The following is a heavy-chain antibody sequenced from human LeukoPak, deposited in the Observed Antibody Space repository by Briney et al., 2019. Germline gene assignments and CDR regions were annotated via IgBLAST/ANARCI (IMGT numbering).Heavy chain of an antibody. Sequence: ASVTVSFKASGYTFTGYFMHWVRLAPGQGLEWMGWINPNSGGTNYAQKFQGRVTMTRDTSISTAYMELSGLRSDDTAVYYCARGPHWDPHFDYWGQGTLVTVSS. CDR1: GYTFTGYF. CDR3: ARGPHWDPHFDY. D-gene: IGHD7-27*01. CDR2: INPNSGGT. V-gene: IGHV1-2*02. J-gene: IGHJ4*02.